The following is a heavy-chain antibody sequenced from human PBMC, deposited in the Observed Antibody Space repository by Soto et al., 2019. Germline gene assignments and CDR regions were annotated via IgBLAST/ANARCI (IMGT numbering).Heavy chain of an antibody. CDR1: GYSISSGYY. Sequence: SETLSLTCAVSGYSISSGYYWGWIRQPPGKGLEWIGSIYHSGSTYYNPSLKSRVTISVDTSKNQFSLKLSSVTAADTAVYYCARDLKAPAEAKYYWFDPWGQGTLVTVSS. V-gene: IGHV4-38-2*02. CDR2: IYHSGST. D-gene: IGHD6-13*01. CDR3: ARDLKAPAEAKYYWFDP. J-gene: IGHJ5*02.